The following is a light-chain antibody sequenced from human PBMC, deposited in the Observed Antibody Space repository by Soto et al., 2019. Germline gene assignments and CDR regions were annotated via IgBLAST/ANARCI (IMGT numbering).Light chain of an antibody. V-gene: IGKV1-9*01. CDR1: QGISSD. CDR2: DAS. CDR3: QHLHNYPPT. J-gene: IGKJ4*01. Sequence: DIQVTQSPSFMSASVGDRVTITCRASQGISSDLAWYQQKPGKAPNLLIYDASTLQSGVPSRFSGSGSGTEFTLTISSLQADDFATYYCQHLHNYPPTFGGGTKVDIK.